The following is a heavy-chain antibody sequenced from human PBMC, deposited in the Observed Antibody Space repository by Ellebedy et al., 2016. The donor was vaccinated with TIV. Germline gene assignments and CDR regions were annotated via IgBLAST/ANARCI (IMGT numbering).Heavy chain of an antibody. CDR1: GFTFSSYG. CDR3: ARGNDGDKIDY. CDR2: IKQDGSEK. Sequence: GGSLRLXXAASGFTFSSYGMHWVRQAPGKGLEWVANIKQDGSEKSYVDSVKGRFTISRDNAKNSLYLLMNSLRVEDTAVYYCARGNDGDKIDYWGQGILVTVSS. V-gene: IGHV3-7*01. J-gene: IGHJ4*02. D-gene: IGHD1-1*01.